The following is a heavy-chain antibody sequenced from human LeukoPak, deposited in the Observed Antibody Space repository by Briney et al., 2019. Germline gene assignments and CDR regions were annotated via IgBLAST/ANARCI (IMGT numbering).Heavy chain of an antibody. J-gene: IGHJ4*02. CDR1: GYTFTGYY. V-gene: IGHV1-18*04. Sequence: ASVKVSCMASGYTFTGYYMHWVRQAPGQGLEWMGWISAYNGNTNYAQKLQGRVTMTTDTSTSTAYMELRSLRSDDTAVYYCARDQYSSSWYSPGYWGQGTLVTVSS. CDR2: ISAYNGNT. D-gene: IGHD6-13*01. CDR3: ARDQYSSSWYSPGY.